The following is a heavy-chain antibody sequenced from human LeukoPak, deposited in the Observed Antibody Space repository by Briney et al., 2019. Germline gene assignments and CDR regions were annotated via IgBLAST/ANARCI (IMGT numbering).Heavy chain of an antibody. J-gene: IGHJ4*02. D-gene: IGHD3/OR15-3a*01. CDR1: GYVFTASY. CDR3: ATEGQEGDWDSLDY. CDR2: VNANTGGT. Sequence: HLVQSGAEVKQPGTSGRVSCKASGYVFTASYINWVRQAPGQGLEWMGWVNANTGGTTYAQKFQGRVTMTRDTSISTAYMELSRLRSDDTAIYYCATEGQEGDWDSLDYWGQGTLVTVSS. V-gene: IGHV1-2*02.